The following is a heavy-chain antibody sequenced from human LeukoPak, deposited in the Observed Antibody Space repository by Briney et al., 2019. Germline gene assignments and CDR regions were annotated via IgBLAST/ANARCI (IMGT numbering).Heavy chain of an antibody. D-gene: IGHD3-9*01. CDR2: ISGSGGST. CDR3: ATIYFDWLFRFDP. J-gene: IGHJ5*02. CDR1: GFTFSNKA. Sequence: PGGSLRLSCAASGFTFSNKAMSWVRQAPGKGLEWVSTISGSGGSTYYADSVRGRSTISRDNSKNTLYLQMNSLRAEDTAVYYCATIYFDWLFRFDPWGQGTLVTVSS. V-gene: IGHV3-23*01.